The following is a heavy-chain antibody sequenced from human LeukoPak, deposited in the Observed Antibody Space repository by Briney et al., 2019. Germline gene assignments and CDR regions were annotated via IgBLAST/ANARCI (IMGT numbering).Heavy chain of an antibody. V-gene: IGHV3-11*01. D-gene: IGHD3-3*01. CDR3: ARGLSGVVIMYYFDF. CDR1: GFTFSDYY. Sequence: GGSLRLSCAASGFTFSDYYMSWIRQAPGKGLEGVSYISSSGLSIYYADSVKGRFTISRDNAKNSVHLQMNSLRDEDTAIYYCARGLSGVVIMYYFDFWGQGNLVTVSS. CDR2: ISSSGLSI. J-gene: IGHJ4*02.